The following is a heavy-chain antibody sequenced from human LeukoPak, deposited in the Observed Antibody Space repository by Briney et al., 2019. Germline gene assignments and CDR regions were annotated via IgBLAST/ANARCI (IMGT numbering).Heavy chain of an antibody. V-gene: IGHV1-69*05. D-gene: IGHD3-3*01. CDR2: IIPIFGTA. J-gene: IGHJ4*02. CDR1: GGTFSSYA. Sequence: SVKVSCKASGGTFSSYAISWVRQAPGQGPEWMGGIIPIFGTANYAQKFQGRVTITTDESTSTAYMELSSLRSEDTAVYYCASPTTYDFWSGYYMFDYWGQGTLVTVSS. CDR3: ASPTTYDFWSGYYMFDY.